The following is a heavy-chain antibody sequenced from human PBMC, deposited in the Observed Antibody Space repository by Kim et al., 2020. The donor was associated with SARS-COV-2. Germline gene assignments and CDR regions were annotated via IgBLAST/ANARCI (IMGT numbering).Heavy chain of an antibody. J-gene: IGHJ5*02. CDR1: GYSFTSYW. V-gene: IGHV5-10-1*01. Sequence: GESLKISCKGSGYSFTSYWISWVRQMPGKGLEWMGRIDPSDSYTNYSPSFQGHVTISADKSISTAYLQWSSLKASDTAMYYCARQLEQWLPSPWFDPWGQGTLVTVSS. CDR3: ARQLEQWLPSPWFDP. D-gene: IGHD6-19*01. CDR2: IDPSDSYT.